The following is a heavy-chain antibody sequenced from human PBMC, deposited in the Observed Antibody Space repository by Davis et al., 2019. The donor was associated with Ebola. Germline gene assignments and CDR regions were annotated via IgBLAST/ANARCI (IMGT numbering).Heavy chain of an antibody. D-gene: IGHD4-17*01. V-gene: IGHV4-38-2*02. CDR2: IHYLGNT. Sequence: MPSETLSLTCSVSGYSISSGYFWSWIRQPPGKGLEWIGNIHYLGNTNYNPSLKSRVTMSVDTSKNQFSLKLSSVTAADTAVYYCARGNYGDYIVLYYYNMDVWGQGTTVTVSS. J-gene: IGHJ6*02. CDR3: ARGNYGDYIVLYYYNMDV. CDR1: GYSISSGYF.